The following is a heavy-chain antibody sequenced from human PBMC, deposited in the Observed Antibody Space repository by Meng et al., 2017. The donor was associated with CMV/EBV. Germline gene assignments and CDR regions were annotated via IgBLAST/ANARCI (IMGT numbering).Heavy chain of an antibody. CDR3: ALIGEMATIDY. CDR1: GFTFSSDW. Sequence: GESLKISCAASGFTFSSDWMSWVRQAPGKGLEWVANIKQDGSEKYYVDSVKGRFTISRENAKNSLYLQMNSLRAEDTAVYYCALIGEMATIDYWGQGTLVTVSS. J-gene: IGHJ4*02. V-gene: IGHV3-7*01. CDR2: IKQDGSEK. D-gene: IGHD5-24*01.